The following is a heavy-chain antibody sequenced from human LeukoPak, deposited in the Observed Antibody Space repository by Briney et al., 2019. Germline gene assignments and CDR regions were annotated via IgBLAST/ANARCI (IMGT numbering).Heavy chain of an antibody. CDR1: GFTFSSYA. CDR3: ARGGAYGSGSYYNMNF. V-gene: IGHV3-64*01. CDR2: ITTNGGST. D-gene: IGHD3-10*01. J-gene: IGHJ4*02. Sequence: PGGSLRLSCAASGFTFSSYAMHWVRQAPGKGLEYVSSITTNGGSTYYANSVKGRFTISRDNSKNTLYLQMGSLRVEDMAVYYCARGGAYGSGSYYNMNFWGQGTLVTVSS.